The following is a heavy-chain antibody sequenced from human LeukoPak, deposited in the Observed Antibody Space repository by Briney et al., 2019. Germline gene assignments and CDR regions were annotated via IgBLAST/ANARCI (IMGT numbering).Heavy chain of an antibody. CDR2: IRYDGSNK. Sequence: GGSLRLSCAASGFTFSTYNMNWVRQAPGKGLEWVAFIRYDGSNKYYADSVKGRFTISRDNSKNTLYLQMNSLRAEDTAVYYCSKDFPRLRYFDWLSHFDYWGQGTLVTVSS. CDR3: SKDFPRLRYFDWLSHFDY. J-gene: IGHJ4*02. V-gene: IGHV3-30*02. CDR1: GFTFSTYN. D-gene: IGHD3-9*01.